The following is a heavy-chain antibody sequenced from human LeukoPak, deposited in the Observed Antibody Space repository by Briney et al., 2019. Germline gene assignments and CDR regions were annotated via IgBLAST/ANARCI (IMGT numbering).Heavy chain of an antibody. CDR1: GYTFTGYY. CDR3: AREPLAVAAANNAFDI. V-gene: IGHV1-2*02. D-gene: IGHD2-15*01. CDR2: INPNSGGT. J-gene: IGHJ3*02. Sequence: ASVKVSCKASGYTFTGYYMHWVRQAPGQGLEWMGWINPNSGGTNYAQKFQGRVTMTRDTSISTVYMDLSRLRSDDTAVYYCAREPLAVAAANNAFDIWGQGTMVTVSS.